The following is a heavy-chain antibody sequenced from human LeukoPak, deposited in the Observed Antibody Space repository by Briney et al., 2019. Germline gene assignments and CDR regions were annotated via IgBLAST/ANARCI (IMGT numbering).Heavy chain of an antibody. CDR1: GFTFSSYA. D-gene: IGHD6-19*01. CDR3: VKVRYSSGWCFPFDY. J-gene: IGHJ4*02. Sequence: GGSLRLSCAASGFTFSSYALHWVRQAPGKGLEWVALISYDGSNKYYADSVKGRFTISRDNSKNTLYLQMNSLRTEDTAVYYCVKVRYSSGWCFPFDYWGQGTLVSVSS. V-gene: IGHV3-30-3*01. CDR2: ISYDGSNK.